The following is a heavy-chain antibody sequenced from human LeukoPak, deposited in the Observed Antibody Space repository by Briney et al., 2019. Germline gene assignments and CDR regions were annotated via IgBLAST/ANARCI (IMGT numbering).Heavy chain of an antibody. Sequence: PSETLSLTCAVYGGSFSGYYWSWIRQPPGKGLEWIGEINHSGSTNYNPSLKSRVTISVDTSKNQFSLKLSSVTAADTAVYYCARGLRGSFRVWFDPWGQGTLVTVSS. D-gene: IGHD3-16*01. CDR2: INHSGST. V-gene: IGHV4-34*01. CDR1: GGSFSGYY. J-gene: IGHJ5*02. CDR3: ARGLRGSFRVWFDP.